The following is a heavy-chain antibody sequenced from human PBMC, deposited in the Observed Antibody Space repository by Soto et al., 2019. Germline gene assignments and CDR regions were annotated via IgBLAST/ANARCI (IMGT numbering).Heavy chain of an antibody. J-gene: IGHJ4*02. V-gene: IGHV3-7*03. Sequence: EVQLVESGGGLVQPGGSRSLPFAASGFTLNSYSRVWVRRAPGEGLGWVANIKPDGSEKYYVDSVEGRFTISRDNARNSLYLQMNSLRAEDTAVYYCVRDWRDGYDHSFNHWGQGTPVTVSS. CDR3: VRDWRDGYDHSFNH. D-gene: IGHD5-12*01. CDR2: IKPDGSEK. CDR1: GFTLNSYS.